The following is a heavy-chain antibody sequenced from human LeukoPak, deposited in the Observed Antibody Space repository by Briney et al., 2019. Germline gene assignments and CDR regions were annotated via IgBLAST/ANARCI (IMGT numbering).Heavy chain of an antibody. D-gene: IGHD2-2*01. Sequence: GASVKVSCTVSGYTLTELSMHWVRQAPGKGLEWMGGFDPEDGETIYAQKFQGRVTMTEDTSTDTAYMELSSLRSEDTAVYYCATARRSDLGQYQLLCPFDYWGQGTLVTVSS. CDR2: FDPEDGET. CDR1: GYTLTELS. CDR3: ATARRSDLGQYQLLCPFDY. J-gene: IGHJ4*02. V-gene: IGHV1-24*01.